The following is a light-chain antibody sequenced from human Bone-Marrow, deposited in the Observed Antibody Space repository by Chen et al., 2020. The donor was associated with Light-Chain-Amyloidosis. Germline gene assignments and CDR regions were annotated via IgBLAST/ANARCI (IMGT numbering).Light chain of an antibody. J-gene: IGLJ1*01. CDR3: SSYTSTNTLV. CDR1: RSDVGGYNH. Sequence: QSALTPPASVSGSPGPSITISCTGTRSDVGGYNHVSWYQQHPDKALKLLIYEVTNRPSWVPDRCSGSKSDNTASLTISGLQTEDEADYFCSSYTSTNTLVFGSGTRVTVL. V-gene: IGLV2-14*01. CDR2: EVT.